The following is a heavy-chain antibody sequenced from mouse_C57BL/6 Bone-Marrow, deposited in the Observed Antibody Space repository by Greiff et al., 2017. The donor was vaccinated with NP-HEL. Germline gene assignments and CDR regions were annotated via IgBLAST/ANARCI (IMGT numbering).Heavy chain of an antibody. Sequence: QVQLQQSGPELVKPGASVKISCKASGYSFTSYYIHWVKQRPGQGLEWIGWIYPGSGNTKYNEKFKGKATLTADTSSSTAYMQLSSLTSEDSAVYYCASYDGYFHWYFDVWGTGTTVTVSS. J-gene: IGHJ1*03. CDR3: ASYDGYFHWYFDV. CDR2: IYPGSGNT. CDR1: GYSFTSYY. V-gene: IGHV1-66*01. D-gene: IGHD2-3*01.